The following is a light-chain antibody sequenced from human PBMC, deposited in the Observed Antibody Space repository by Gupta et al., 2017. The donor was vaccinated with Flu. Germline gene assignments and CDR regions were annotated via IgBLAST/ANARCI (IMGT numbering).Light chain of an antibody. CDR1: SGHRTYT. Sequence: QTVPTQSSSASASLGSSVKLTCTLSSGHRTYTIAWHQQQPGEAPRYLMKVEGSGFYNKGSGVPDRFSGSSSGADRYLTISNLQSEDEADYYCETWDSNIVLFGRGTKLTVL. CDR2: VEGSGFY. J-gene: IGLJ2*01. CDR3: ETWDSNIVL. V-gene: IGLV4-60*03.